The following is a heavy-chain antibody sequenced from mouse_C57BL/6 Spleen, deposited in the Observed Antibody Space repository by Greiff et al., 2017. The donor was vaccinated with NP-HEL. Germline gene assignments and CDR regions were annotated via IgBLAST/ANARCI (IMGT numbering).Heavy chain of an antibody. V-gene: IGHV14-1*01. D-gene: IGHD1-1*02. CDR2: IDPEDGDT. J-gene: IGHJ4*01. CDR1: GFNIKDYY. CDR3: TTSGSFYAMDY. Sequence: VQLQQSGAELVRPGASVKLSCTASGFNIKDYYMHWVKQRPEQGLEWIGRIDPEDGDTEYAPKFQGKATMTADTSSNTAYLQLSSLTSVDTAVYYCTTSGSFYAMDYWGQGTSVTVSS.